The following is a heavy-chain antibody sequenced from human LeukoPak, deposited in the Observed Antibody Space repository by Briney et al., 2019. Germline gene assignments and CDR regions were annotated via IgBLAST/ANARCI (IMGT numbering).Heavy chain of an antibody. CDR1: GFTFSSYA. D-gene: IGHD1-26*01. Sequence: GGSLRLSCAASGFTFSSYAMHWVRQAPGKGLEWVAVISYDGSNKYYADSVKGRFTISRDNSKNTLYLQMNSLRAEDTAVYYCAKEWELPKDQYNWFDPWGQGTLVTVSS. V-gene: IGHV3-30-3*01. CDR3: AKEWELPKDQYNWFDP. J-gene: IGHJ5*02. CDR2: ISYDGSNK.